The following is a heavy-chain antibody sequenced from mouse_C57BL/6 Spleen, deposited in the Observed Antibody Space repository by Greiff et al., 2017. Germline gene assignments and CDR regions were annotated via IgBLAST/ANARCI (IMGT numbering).Heavy chain of an antibody. D-gene: IGHD3-3*01. CDR3: ATPGHEGDYYDMDY. CDR2: INPGSGGT. J-gene: IGHJ4*01. V-gene: IGHV1-54*01. Sequence: QVQLQQSGAELVRPGTSVKVSCTASGYAFTNYLIEWVKQRPGQGLEWIGVINPGSGGTNYNEKFKGKATLTADKSSSTAYMQLSSLTSEDSAVYICATPGHEGDYYDMDYWGQGTSVTVSS. CDR1: GYAFTNYL.